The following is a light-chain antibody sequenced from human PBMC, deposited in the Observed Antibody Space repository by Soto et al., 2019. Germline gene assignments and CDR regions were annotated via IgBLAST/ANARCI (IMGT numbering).Light chain of an antibody. Sequence: DIQMTQSPSSLSASVADRVTITCQASQDISSYLNWYQQKPGKAPKLLIYDASNLETGVPSRFSGSGSGTDFTFSISSLQHEDIATYYCQQYDNLPITFGQGTRLEIK. CDR3: QQYDNLPIT. CDR2: DAS. J-gene: IGKJ5*01. V-gene: IGKV1-33*01. CDR1: QDISSY.